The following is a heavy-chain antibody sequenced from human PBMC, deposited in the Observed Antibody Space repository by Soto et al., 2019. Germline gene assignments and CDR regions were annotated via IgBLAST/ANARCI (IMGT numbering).Heavy chain of an antibody. CDR2: ITPFSGDV. V-gene: IGHV1-45*02. CDR3: AGGGAGSGPFTWELPDH. D-gene: IGHD1-26*01. Sequence: QRQLVRSGAEVKKTGSSVTVSGKALGNTFTYRYLHWVRQDPGQALEWMGWITPFSGDVHYAQKFQERVTITRDRSINTAYMQMSSLRSEDTAMYFCAGGGAGSGPFTWELPDHWGQGTLVTVSS. J-gene: IGHJ4*02. CDR1: GNTFTYRY.